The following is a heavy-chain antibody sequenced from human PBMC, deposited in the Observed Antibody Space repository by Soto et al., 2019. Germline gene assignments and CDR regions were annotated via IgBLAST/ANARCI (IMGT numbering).Heavy chain of an antibody. V-gene: IGHV3-33*01. J-gene: IGHJ4*02. CDR1: GVTFSSYG. D-gene: IGHD6-19*01. Sequence: QVQLVEYGGGVVQPGRSLRLSCAASGVTFSSYGMHWVRQAPGKGLEWVAVIWYDGSNKYYADSVKGRFTISRDNSKNTLYLQMNSLRAEDTAVYYCARARQQWLERGGIDYWGQGTLVTVSS. CDR3: ARARQQWLERGGIDY. CDR2: IWYDGSNK.